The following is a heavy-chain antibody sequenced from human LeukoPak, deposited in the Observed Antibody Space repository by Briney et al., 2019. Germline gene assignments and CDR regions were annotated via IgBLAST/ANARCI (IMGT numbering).Heavy chain of an antibody. CDR1: GFTFSNAW. V-gene: IGHV3-15*01. J-gene: IGHJ4*02. Sequence: GGSLRLSCAASGFTFSNAWMSWVRQAPGKGLEWVGRIKSKTDGGTTDYAAPVKGRFTISRDDSKNTQYLQMNSLKTEDTAVYYCTTLLLAELLTYWGQGTLVTVSS. CDR2: IKSKTDGGTT. CDR3: TTLLLAELLTY. D-gene: IGHD1-26*01.